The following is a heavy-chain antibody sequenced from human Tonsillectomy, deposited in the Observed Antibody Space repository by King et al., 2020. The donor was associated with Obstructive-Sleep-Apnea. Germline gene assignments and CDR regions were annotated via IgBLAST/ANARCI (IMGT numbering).Heavy chain of an antibody. CDR2: IDAGNGNT. J-gene: IGHJ4*02. CDR1: GYSFTSNA. CDR3: ARDGIRSRSSPWFRRVTAFDY. V-gene: IGHV1-3*01. D-gene: IGHD6-19*01. Sequence: QLVQSGAEVKKSGASVKVSCKASGYSFTSNAIHWVRQAPGQSLEWMGWIDAGNGNTKYSQKFQGRVTITRNTSATTAYMDLSSLRSEDTAVYYCARDGIRSRSSPWFRRVTAFDYWGQGTLVTVSS.